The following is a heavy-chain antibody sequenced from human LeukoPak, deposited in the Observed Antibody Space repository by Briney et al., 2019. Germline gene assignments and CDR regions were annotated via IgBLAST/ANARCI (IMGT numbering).Heavy chain of an antibody. CDR3: AKGWFGELLFYYFDY. CDR2: IYSGGST. Sequence: PGGSLRLSCAASGFTVSSNYMSWVRQAPGKGLEWVSVIYSGGSTYYADSVKGRFTISRDNSKNTLYLQMNSLRAEDTAVYYCAKGWFGELLFYYFDYWGQGTLVTVSS. CDR1: GFTVSSNY. D-gene: IGHD3-10*01. J-gene: IGHJ4*02. V-gene: IGHV3-53*01.